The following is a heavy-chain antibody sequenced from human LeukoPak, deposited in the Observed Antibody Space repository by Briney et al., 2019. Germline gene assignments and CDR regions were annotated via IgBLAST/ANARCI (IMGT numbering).Heavy chain of an antibody. CDR3: ARDRYYGSGSHGGMDV. V-gene: IGHV3-21*01. Sequence: GGSLRLSCAASGFTFSSYSMNWVRQAPGKGLEWVSSISSSSSYIYYADSVKGRFTISRDNAKNSLYPQMNSLRAEDTAVYYCARDRYYGSGSHGGMDVWGQGTTVTVSS. CDR2: ISSSSSYI. CDR1: GFTFSSYS. D-gene: IGHD3-10*01. J-gene: IGHJ6*02.